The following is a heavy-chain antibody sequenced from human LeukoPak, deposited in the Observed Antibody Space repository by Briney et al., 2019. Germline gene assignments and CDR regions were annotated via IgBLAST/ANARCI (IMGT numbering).Heavy chain of an antibody. CDR1: GFTFSSYA. CDR3: AKDPLWFGELLPFDY. Sequence: QPGGSLRLSCAASGFTFSSYAMSWVRQAPGKGPEWVSAISGSGGSTYYADSVKGRFTISRDNSKNTLYLQMNSLRAEDTAVYYCAKDPLWFGELLPFDYWGQGTLVTVSS. V-gene: IGHV3-23*01. CDR2: ISGSGGST. D-gene: IGHD3-10*01. J-gene: IGHJ4*02.